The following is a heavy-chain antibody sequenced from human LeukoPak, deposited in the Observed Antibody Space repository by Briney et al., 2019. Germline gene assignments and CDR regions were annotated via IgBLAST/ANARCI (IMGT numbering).Heavy chain of an antibody. CDR2: IYYSGST. V-gene: IGHV4-39*01. J-gene: IGHJ3*02. CDR1: GGSISSSSYY. D-gene: IGHD5-24*01. Sequence: SETLSLTCTVSGGSISSSSYYWGWIRQPPGKGLEWIGSIYYSGSTYYNPSLKSRVTISVDTSKNQFSLKLSSVTAADTAVYYCARPPRDGYNSGAFDIWGQGTMVTVSS. CDR3: ARPPRDGYNSGAFDI.